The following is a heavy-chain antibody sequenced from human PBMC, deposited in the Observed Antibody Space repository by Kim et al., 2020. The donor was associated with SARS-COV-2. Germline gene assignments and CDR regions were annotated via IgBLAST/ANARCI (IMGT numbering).Heavy chain of an antibody. CDR3: ARDKTAWSIDY. D-gene: IGHD2-21*02. CDR2: ITPIYCAT. V-gene: IGHV1-46*01. CDR1: GYIFTSNK. Sequence: ASVKVSCKASGYIFTSNKMQWVRQAPGHGLEWMGIITPIYCATSYTQKFQGRVTMTRDTSTSTAYMELGSLNPEDTAVYYCARDKTAWSIDYWGQGTLVTVSS. J-gene: IGHJ4*02.